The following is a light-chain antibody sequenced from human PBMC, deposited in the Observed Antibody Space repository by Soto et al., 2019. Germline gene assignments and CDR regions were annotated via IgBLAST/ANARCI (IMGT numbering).Light chain of an antibody. CDR3: QQSYSTPPA. Sequence: DIQMTQSPSSLSASVGDRVTITCRASQSISTYLNWYQQKPGKAPKLLIYAASSLQSGVPPRFSGSGTGTDFTQTISSLQPEDFASYYCQQSYSTPPAFGQVTKVQIK. CDR1: QSISTY. J-gene: IGKJ1*01. CDR2: AAS. V-gene: IGKV1-39*01.